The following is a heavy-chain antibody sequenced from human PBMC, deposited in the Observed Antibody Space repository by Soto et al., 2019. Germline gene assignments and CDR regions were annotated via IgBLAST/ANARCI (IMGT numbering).Heavy chain of an antibody. V-gene: IGHV1-3*01. Sequence: ASVKVSCKASGYTFTSYAMHWVRQAPGQRLEWMGWINAGNGNTKYSQKFQGGVTITRDTSASTAYMELSSLRSEDTAVYYCARFPARIVVVPRFAPWGQGTPVTVSS. CDR2: INAGNGNT. J-gene: IGHJ5*02. D-gene: IGHD2-15*01. CDR1: GYTFTSYA. CDR3: ARFPARIVVVPRFAP.